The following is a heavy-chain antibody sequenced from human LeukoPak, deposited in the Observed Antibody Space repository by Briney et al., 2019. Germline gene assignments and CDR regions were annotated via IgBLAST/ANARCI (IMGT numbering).Heavy chain of an antibody. CDR3: ARDLGYSSGWSVSGMDV. D-gene: IGHD6-19*01. V-gene: IGHV3-20*04. CDR1: GFTFDDYG. J-gene: IGHJ6*03. Sequence: GGSLRLSCAASGFTFDDYGMSWVRQAPGKGLEWVSGINWNGGSTSYADSVKGRFTISRDNAKNSLYLQMNSLRAEDTAVYYCARDLGYSSGWSVSGMDVWGKGTTVTISS. CDR2: INWNGGST.